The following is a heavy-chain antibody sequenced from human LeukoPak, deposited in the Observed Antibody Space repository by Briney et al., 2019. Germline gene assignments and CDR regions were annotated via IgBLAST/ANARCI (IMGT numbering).Heavy chain of an antibody. J-gene: IGHJ4*02. D-gene: IGHD6-6*01. V-gene: IGHV4-39*01. Sequence: PSETLSLTRTVSGGSISSSSYYWGWIRQPPGKGLEWIGSIYYSGSTYYNPSLKSRVTISVDTSKNQFSLKLSSVTAADTAVYYCARRLRQLPFDYWGQGTLVTVSS. CDR1: GGSISSSSYY. CDR2: IYYSGST. CDR3: ARRLRQLPFDY.